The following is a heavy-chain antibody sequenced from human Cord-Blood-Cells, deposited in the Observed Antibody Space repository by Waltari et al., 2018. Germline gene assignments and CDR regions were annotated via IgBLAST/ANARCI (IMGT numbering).Heavy chain of an antibody. J-gene: IGHJ4*02. CDR1: GYNFTSYY. CDR2: INASGGST. D-gene: IGHD6-25*01. V-gene: IGHV1-46*01. CDR3: ARASGYYFDY. Sequence: QVQLVQSGAEVKKPGASVKVSCKASGYNFTSYYMHWGRQAPGQGLEWMGIINASGGSTSYAQKFHGRVTMTRDTSTSTVYMELSSLRSEDTAVYYCARASGYYFDYWGQGTLVTVSS.